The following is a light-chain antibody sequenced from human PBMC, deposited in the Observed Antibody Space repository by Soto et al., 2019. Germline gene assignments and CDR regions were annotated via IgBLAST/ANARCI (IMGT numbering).Light chain of an antibody. CDR1: NIGSKS. CDR2: YDS. V-gene: IGLV3-21*04. Sequence: SYELTQPPSVSVAPGKTARLTCGGNNIGSKSVHWYQQKPGQAPVLVIYYDSDQPSGIPERFSGSNSGNTATLTISRVEAGDEADYYCQVWVSSSDHVVFGGGTKLTVL. CDR3: QVWVSSSDHVV. J-gene: IGLJ2*01.